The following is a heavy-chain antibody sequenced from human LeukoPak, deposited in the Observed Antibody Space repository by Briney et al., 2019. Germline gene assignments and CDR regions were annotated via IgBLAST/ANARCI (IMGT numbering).Heavy chain of an antibody. Sequence: SETLSLTCSVSGDSISNYYWSWIRQPPGKGLYWIGYIYHSVSSKQNPSLKSRVTISIDTSKNQFSLKLRSVSAADTAVYYCARDVARGDAFDIWGQGTMVAVSS. CDR3: ARDVARGDAFDI. CDR2: IYHSVSS. V-gene: IGHV4-59*01. J-gene: IGHJ3*02. D-gene: IGHD5-12*01. CDR1: GDSISNYY.